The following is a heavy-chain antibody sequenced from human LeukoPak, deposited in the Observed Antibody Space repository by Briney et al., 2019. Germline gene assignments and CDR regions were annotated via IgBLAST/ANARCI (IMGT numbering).Heavy chain of an antibody. J-gene: IGHJ4*02. CDR2: INPIGGSA. CDR3: ARVSGMGELSVEVDY. CDR1: GYTFTKNY. Sequence: ASVKVSCKASGYTFTKNYIHWVRQAPGQGLEWMGKINPIGGSATYAQKFQGRVTMTRDTSTSTVYMELSSLKSEDTAVFYCARVSGMGELSVEVDYWGQGTLVTVSS. V-gene: IGHV1-46*01. D-gene: IGHD3-16*02.